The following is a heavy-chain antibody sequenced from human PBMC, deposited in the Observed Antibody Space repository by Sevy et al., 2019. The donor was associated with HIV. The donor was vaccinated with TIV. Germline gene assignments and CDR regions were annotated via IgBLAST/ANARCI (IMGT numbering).Heavy chain of an antibody. Sequence: ASVKVSCKASGYTFTGYYIHWVRQAPGQGLEWMGWINPNSDGTNYVKKFQGRVTMTSDTSINTAYMDLRRLRSDDTAVYYCARGENFWTASYYFDYWGQGTLVTVSS. CDR3: ARGENFWTASYYFDY. CDR1: GYTFTGYY. J-gene: IGHJ4*02. D-gene: IGHD3-3*01. V-gene: IGHV1-2*02. CDR2: INPNSDGT.